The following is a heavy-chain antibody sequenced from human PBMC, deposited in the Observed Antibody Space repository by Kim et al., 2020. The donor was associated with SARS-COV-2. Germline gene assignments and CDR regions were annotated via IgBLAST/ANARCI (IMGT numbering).Heavy chain of an antibody. V-gene: IGHV3-23*01. J-gene: IGHJ4*02. Sequence: GGSLRLSCAASGFTFSSYAMSWVRQAPGKGLEWVSAISGSGGSTYYADSVKGRFTISRDNSKNTLYLQMNSLRAEDTAVYYCAKDGYGIAAAGNYFDYWGQGTLVTVSS. CDR2: ISGSGGST. CDR3: AKDGYGIAAAGNYFDY. CDR1: GFTFSSYA. D-gene: IGHD6-13*01.